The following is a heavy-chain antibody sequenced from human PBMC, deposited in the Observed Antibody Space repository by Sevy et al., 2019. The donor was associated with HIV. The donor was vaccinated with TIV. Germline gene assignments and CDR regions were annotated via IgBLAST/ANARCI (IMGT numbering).Heavy chain of an antibody. CDR2: IRNKPNIYTT. D-gene: IGHD6-19*01. CDR3: ARVTAVADLYFDY. Sequence: GGSLRLSCATSGFTFSDYYMDWVRQAPGKGLEWIGRIRNKPNIYTTEYAAFVKGRFNISRDDSKNSLYLQMNSLKTEDTAVYYCARVTAVADLYFDYWGQGTLVTVSS. J-gene: IGHJ4*02. CDR1: GFTFSDYY. V-gene: IGHV3-72*01.